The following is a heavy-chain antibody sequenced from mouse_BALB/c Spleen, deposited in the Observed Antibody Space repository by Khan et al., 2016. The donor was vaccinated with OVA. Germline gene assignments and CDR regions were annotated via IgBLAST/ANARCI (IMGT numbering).Heavy chain of an antibody. J-gene: IGHJ4*01. CDR1: GYSITSDYA. CDR3: ARDYSRYNDAMDY. D-gene: IGHD1-3*01. V-gene: IGHV3-2*02. Sequence: EVQLVESGPGLVKPSQSLSLTCTVTGYSITSDYAWNWIRQFPGNKLEWMGYISYSGSTNYNPSLKSRTSMTRDTSKNQFFLQLNSVTTEDTATYYCARDYSRYNDAMDYWGQGTSVTVSS. CDR2: ISYSGST.